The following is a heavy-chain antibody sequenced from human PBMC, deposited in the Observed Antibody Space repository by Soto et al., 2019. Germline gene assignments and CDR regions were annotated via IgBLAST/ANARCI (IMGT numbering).Heavy chain of an antibody. CDR3: ARGHAAGGYSAAFDV. Sequence: QVQLVQSGAEVKKPGSSVKVSCKASGGSFRREAINWVRQAPGQGPEWMGGILPFFGTADYAQKFQGRVTLTADVSTTAVYLESGGLRLEDTAVFYFARGHAAGGYSAAFDVWCQGTVVSVSS. CDR1: GGSFRREA. CDR2: ILPFFGTA. V-gene: IGHV1-69*12. D-gene: IGHD6-13*01. J-gene: IGHJ3*01.